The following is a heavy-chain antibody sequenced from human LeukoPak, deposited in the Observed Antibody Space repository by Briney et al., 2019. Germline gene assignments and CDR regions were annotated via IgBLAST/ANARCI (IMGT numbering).Heavy chain of an antibody. CDR2: IYPGDSDT. D-gene: IGHD3-3*01. CDR1: GYSFTTYW. CDR3: ARQYRFGGAQRYWFDP. J-gene: IGHJ5*02. V-gene: IGHV5-51*01. Sequence: GESLKISCKVSGYSFTTYWIGWVRQLPGKGLEWMGIIYPGDSDTKYSPSFQGQVTISADKPISTAYLQWSSLKASDTAMYYCARQYRFGGAQRYWFDPWGQGTLVTVSS.